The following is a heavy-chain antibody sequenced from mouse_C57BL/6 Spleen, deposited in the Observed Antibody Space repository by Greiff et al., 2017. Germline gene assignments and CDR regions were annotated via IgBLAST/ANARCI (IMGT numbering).Heavy chain of an antibody. Sequence: DVKLVESGGGLVKPGGSLKLSCAASGFTFSSYTMSWVRQTPGKRLEWVATISGGGGNTYYPDSVKGRFTISRDNAKNTLYLQMSSLRSEDTALYYCAREDAMDYWGQGTSVTVAS. V-gene: IGHV5-9*01. CDR2: ISGGGGNT. J-gene: IGHJ4*01. CDR1: GFTFSSYT. CDR3: AREDAMDY.